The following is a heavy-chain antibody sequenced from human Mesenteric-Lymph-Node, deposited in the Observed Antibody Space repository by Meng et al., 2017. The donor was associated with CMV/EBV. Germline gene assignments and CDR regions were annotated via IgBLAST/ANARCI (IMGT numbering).Heavy chain of an antibody. V-gene: IGHV3-23*01. D-gene: IGHD3-3*01. CDR1: GFTFSSYA. J-gene: IGHJ4*02. Sequence: GGSLRLSCAASGFTFSSYAMSWVRQAPGKGLEWVSAISGSGGSTYYADSVKGRFTVSRDNAKDTVYLQMNSLTVEDAAVYYCGDFEAGWGQGTLVTVSS. CDR3: GDFEAG. CDR2: ISGSGGST.